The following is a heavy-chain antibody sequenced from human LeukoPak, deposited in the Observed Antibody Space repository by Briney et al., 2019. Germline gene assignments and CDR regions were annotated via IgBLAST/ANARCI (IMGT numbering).Heavy chain of an antibody. D-gene: IGHD3-16*01. J-gene: IGHJ4*02. V-gene: IGHV4-59*01. CDR2: IYYSEST. CDR1: GGSISSYY. CDR3: ARHGGGLRLGEHGDY. Sequence: SETLSLTCTVSGGSISSYYWSWIRQPPGKGLEWIGYIYYSESTNYNPSLKSRVTISVDTSKNQFSLKLSSVTAADTAMYYCARHGGGLRLGEHGDYWGQGTLVTVSS.